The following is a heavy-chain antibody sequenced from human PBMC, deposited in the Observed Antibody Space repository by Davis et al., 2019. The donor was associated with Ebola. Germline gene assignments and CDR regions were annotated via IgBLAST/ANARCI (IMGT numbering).Heavy chain of an antibody. D-gene: IGHD4-17*01. CDR1: GYTFTTYD. CDR2: INPKKGNT. V-gene: IGHV1-18*01. J-gene: IGHJ3*01. CDR3: ARMPPDYGDAFDL. Sequence: AASVKVSCKASGYTFTTYDINWVRQVPGQGLEWMGWINPKKGNTNYAQKLQDRITMTTDTSTSTAFVELRSLRSDDTAVYYCARMPPDYGDAFDLWGHGTMVTVSS.